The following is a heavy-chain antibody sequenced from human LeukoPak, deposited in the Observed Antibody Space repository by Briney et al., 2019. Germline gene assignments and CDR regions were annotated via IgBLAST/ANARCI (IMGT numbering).Heavy chain of an antibody. V-gene: IGHV3-64*04. D-gene: IGHD5-12*01. CDR3: AKGPSSGPPYYFDY. J-gene: IGHJ4*02. CDR1: GFTFSSYS. CDR2: ISSHGDST. Sequence: GGSLRLSCSASGFTFSSYSMHWVRQAPGKGLDYVSAISSHGDSTFYADSVKDRFTISRDNSKNALYLQMNSLRDEDTAVYYCAKGPSSGPPYYFDYWGQGTLVTVSS.